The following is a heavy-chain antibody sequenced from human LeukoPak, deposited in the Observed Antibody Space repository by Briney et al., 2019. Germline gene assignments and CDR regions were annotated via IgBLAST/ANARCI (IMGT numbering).Heavy chain of an antibody. CDR3: AKDIVARTSYYYYMDV. Sequence: GGSLRLSCAASGFTFSSYGMHWVRQAPGKGLEWVAFIRYDGSNKYYADSVKGRFTISRDNSKNTLYLQMNSLRAEDTAVYYCAKDIVARTSYYYYMDVWGKGTTVTISS. D-gene: IGHD5-12*01. V-gene: IGHV3-30*02. CDR1: GFTFSSYG. CDR2: IRYDGSNK. J-gene: IGHJ6*03.